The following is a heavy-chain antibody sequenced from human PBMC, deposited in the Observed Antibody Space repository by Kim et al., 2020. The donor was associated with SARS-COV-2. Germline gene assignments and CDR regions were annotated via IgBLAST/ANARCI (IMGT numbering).Heavy chain of an antibody. V-gene: IGHV3-33*01. CDR1: GFTFSSYG. J-gene: IGHJ6*02. CDR3: ARDSSGWTGGMDV. Sequence: GGSLRLSCAASGFTFSSYGMHWVRQAPGKGLEWVAVIWYDGSNKYYADSVKGRFTISRDNSKNTLYLQMNSLRAEDTAVYYCARDSSGWTGGMDVWGQGTTVTVSS. D-gene: IGHD6-19*01. CDR2: IWYDGSNK.